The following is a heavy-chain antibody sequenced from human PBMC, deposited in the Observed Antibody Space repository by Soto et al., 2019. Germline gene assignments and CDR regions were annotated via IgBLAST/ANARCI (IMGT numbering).Heavy chain of an antibody. CDR2: INPNSGGT. CDR3: ARDAESSGWYYYYGMDV. D-gene: IGHD6-19*01. J-gene: IGHJ6*02. CDR1: GYTFTGYY. Sequence: PSVKVSCKASGYTFTGYYMHWVRQAPGQGLELMGWINPNSGGTNYAQKFQGWVTMTRDTSISTAYMELSRLRSDDTAVYYCARDAESSGWYYYYGMDVWGQGTTVTVSS. V-gene: IGHV1-2*04.